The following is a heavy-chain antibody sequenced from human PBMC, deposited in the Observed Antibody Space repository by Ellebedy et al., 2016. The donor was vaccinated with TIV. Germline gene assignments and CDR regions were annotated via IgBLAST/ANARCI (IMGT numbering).Heavy chain of an antibody. CDR2: ITGSGGST. CDR3: AKIRAQWEPLDY. V-gene: IGHV3-23*01. CDR1: GFTFNNYS. Sequence: GESLKISXAASGFTFNNYSMTWVRQAPGKGLEWVSAITGSGGSTYYADSVKGRFAISRDNSKNTLYMQMNSLRAEDTAVYYCAKIRAQWEPLDYWGQGTLVTVSS. J-gene: IGHJ4*02. D-gene: IGHD1-26*01.